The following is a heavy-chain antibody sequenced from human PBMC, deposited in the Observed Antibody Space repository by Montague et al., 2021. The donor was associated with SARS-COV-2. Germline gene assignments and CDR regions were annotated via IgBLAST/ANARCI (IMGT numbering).Heavy chain of an antibody. CDR1: GFTFSSYE. J-gene: IGHJ4*02. D-gene: IGHD3-22*01. CDR2: INSGGIDM. Sequence: SLRLSCAASGFTFSSYEMKWVRQAPGKGLEWVSDINSGGIDMYYAGSVKGRFTISRDNAKNSLYLQMNSLRAEDTAVYYCARGNCDSSGHYAAYYFDNWGQGTRVTVSA. CDR3: ARGNCDSSGHYAAYYFDN. V-gene: IGHV3-48*03.